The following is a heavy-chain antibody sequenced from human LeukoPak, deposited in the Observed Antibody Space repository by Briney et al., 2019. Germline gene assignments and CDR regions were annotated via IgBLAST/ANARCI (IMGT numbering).Heavy chain of an antibody. CDR2: ISSSSSYI. CDR3: ARDYIEQQLVLNWFDP. J-gene: IGHJ5*02. D-gene: IGHD6-13*01. CDR1: GFTFSSYS. Sequence: PGGSLRLSCAASGFTFSSYSMNWVRQAPGKGLEWVSSISSSSSYIYYADSVKGRFTISRDNAKNSLYLQMNSLRAEDTAVYYCARDYIEQQLVLNWFDPWGQGTLVTVSS. V-gene: IGHV3-21*01.